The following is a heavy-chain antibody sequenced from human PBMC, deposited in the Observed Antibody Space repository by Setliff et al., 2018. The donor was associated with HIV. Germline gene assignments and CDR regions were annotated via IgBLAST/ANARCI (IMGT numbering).Heavy chain of an antibody. J-gene: IGHJ4*02. CDR2: IIPILGIA. CDR1: GGPFSSYA. V-gene: IGHV1-69*10. Sequence: ASVKVSCKASGGPFSSYAISWVRQATGQGLEWMGGIIPILGIANYAQKFQGRVTITADESTSTAYMELSSLRSEDTAVYSCARERRYCSGGSCSKFFDYWGQGTLVTVSS. D-gene: IGHD2-15*01. CDR3: ARERRYCSGGSCSKFFDY.